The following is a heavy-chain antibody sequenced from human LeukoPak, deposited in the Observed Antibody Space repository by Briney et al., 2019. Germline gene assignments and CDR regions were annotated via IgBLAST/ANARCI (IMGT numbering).Heavy chain of an antibody. CDR1: GGSISSYC. J-gene: IGHJ4*02. V-gene: IGHV4-59*01. CDR3: ARGVYIAAAQYGY. D-gene: IGHD6-13*01. Sequence: SETLSLTCTVSGGSISSYCRSWIRQPPGKGLEWIGYIYYSGTTNYNPSLKSRVTISVDTSKNQFSLKLSSVTAADTAVYYCARGVYIAAAQYGYWGQGTLVTVSS. CDR2: IYYSGTT.